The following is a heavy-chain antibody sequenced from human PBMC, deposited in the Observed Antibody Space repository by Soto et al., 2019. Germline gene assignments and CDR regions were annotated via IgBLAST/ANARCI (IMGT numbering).Heavy chain of an antibody. Sequence: SETLSLTCTVSGGSISSYYWSWIRQPPGKGLEWIGYIYYSGSTNYNPSLKSRVTISVDKYKNQFSLKLSSLTAADTAVYYCARLPGSSDYWGQGTQVTVS. CDR3: ARLPGSSDY. V-gene: IGHV4-59*08. D-gene: IGHD3-10*01. CDR1: GGSISSYY. CDR2: IYYSGST. J-gene: IGHJ4*02.